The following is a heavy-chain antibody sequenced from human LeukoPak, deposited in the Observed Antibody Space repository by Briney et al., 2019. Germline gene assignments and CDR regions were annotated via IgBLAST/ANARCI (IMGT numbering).Heavy chain of an antibody. J-gene: IGHJ4*02. CDR2: ISGSGGST. D-gene: IGHD3-22*01. CDR3: ARDHSSGYPLYYFDY. V-gene: IGHV3-23*01. Sequence: GGSLRLSCAASGFTFSSYGMSWVRQAPGKGLEWVSAISGSGGSTYYADSVKGRFTISRDNSKNTLYLQMNSLRAEDTAVYYCARDHSSGYPLYYFDYWGQGTLVTVSS. CDR1: GFTFSSYG.